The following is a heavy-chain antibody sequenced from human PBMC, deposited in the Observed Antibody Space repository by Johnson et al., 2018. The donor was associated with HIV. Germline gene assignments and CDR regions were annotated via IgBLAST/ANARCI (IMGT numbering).Heavy chain of an antibody. V-gene: IGHV3-30*03. J-gene: IGHJ3*02. CDR1: GFSVSNNY. D-gene: IGHD5-12*01. Sequence: QVQLVESGGGLVQPGGSQRLSCAASGFSVSNNYMNCVRQAPGKGLEWVAIILSDGSNIYYADSVKGRFTISRDNSKNTLYLQMNSLRAEDTAVYYCARGGGWATDAFDIWGQGTMVTVSS. CDR2: ILSDGSNI. CDR3: ARGGGWATDAFDI.